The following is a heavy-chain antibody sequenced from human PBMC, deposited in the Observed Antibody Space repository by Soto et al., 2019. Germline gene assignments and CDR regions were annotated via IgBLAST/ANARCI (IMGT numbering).Heavy chain of an antibody. CDR2: IKHDGSEI. CDR3: ARTPSGVRGVIISH. V-gene: IGHV3-7*01. J-gene: IGHJ1*01. CDR1: GSTFSDYW. D-gene: IGHD3-10*01. Sequence: PGGSLRLSCAASGSTFSDYWMNWVRQAPGKGLEWVANIKHDGSEIYYVDSVKGRFTISRGNAKSSLYLQVTSLRAEDTAVYYCARTPSGVRGVIISHWGRGTLVTVSS.